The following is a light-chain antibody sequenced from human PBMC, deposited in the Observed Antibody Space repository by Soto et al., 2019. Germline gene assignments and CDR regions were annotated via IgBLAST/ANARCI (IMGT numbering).Light chain of an antibody. CDR3: QQYGNSPGYT. CDR2: GAS. Sequence: EIVLTQSPGTLSLSPGERATLSCRASQSVSSSYLAWYQQKPGQAPRLLIYGASSRATGIAARFSGSGSGTDFTLTINRLEPEDFSVYYCQQYGNSPGYTFGQGTKLEIK. V-gene: IGKV3-20*01. J-gene: IGKJ2*01. CDR1: QSVSSSY.